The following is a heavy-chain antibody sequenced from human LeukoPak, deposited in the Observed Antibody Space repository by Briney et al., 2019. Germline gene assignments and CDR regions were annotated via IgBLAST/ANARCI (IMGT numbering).Heavy chain of an antibody. J-gene: IGHJ4*02. D-gene: IGHD3-10*01. CDR2: IYPGDSDT. V-gene: IGHV5-51*01. Sequence: GEPLKISCKGSGYSFTSYWIGWVRQMPGRGLEWMGIIYPGDSDTRYSPSFQGQVTISADKSISTAYLQWSSLKASDTAMYYCARGVPISGRYRFDYWGQGTLVAVSS. CDR3: ARGVPISGRYRFDY. CDR1: GYSFTSYW.